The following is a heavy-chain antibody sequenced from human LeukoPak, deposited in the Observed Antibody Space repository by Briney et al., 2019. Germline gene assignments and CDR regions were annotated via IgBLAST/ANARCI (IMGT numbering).Heavy chain of an antibody. D-gene: IGHD6-6*01. CDR1: GFTFSSYG. CDR3: AKRSAYSSSWDFDY. CDR2: IRYDGSNK. V-gene: IGHV3-30*02. J-gene: IGHJ4*02. Sequence: GGSLRLSCAASGFTFSSYGMHWVRQAPGKGLEWVAFIRYDGSNKYYADSVKGRFTISRDNSKNTLYLQMNSLRAEDTAVYYCAKRSAYSSSWDFDYWGQGTLVTVSS.